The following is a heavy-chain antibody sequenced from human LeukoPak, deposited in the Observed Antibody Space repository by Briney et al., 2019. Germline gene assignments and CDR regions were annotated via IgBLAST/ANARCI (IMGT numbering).Heavy chain of an antibody. D-gene: IGHD4-17*01. CDR1: GGSFSGYY. Sequence: SETLSLTCAVYGGSFSGYYWSWIRQPPGKGLEWIGEINHSGSTNYNPSLKSRVTISVDTSKNQFSLKLSSVTAADTAVYYCARRHYGDYSIDYWGQGTLVTVSS. CDR3: ARRHYGDYSIDY. CDR2: INHSGST. V-gene: IGHV4-34*01. J-gene: IGHJ4*02.